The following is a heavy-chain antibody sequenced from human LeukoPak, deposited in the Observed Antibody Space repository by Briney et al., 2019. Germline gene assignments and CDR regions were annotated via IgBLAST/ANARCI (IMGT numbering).Heavy chain of an antibody. CDR2: INQDGSEK. CDR3: ARDWVVRAIHVGDDY. J-gene: IGHJ4*02. V-gene: IGHV3-7*01. CDR1: GFTFRSYW. D-gene: IGHD6-19*01. Sequence: GGSLRLSCAASGFTFRSYWMSWVRQAPGKGLEWVANINQDGSEKYYVDSVKGRLTISRDNAKNSPYLQMNSLRAEDTAVYYCARDWVVRAIHVGDDYWGQGTLVTVSS.